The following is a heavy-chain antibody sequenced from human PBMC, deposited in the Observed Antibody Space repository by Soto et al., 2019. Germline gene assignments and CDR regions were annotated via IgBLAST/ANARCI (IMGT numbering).Heavy chain of an antibody. CDR2: ISYDGSNK. D-gene: IGHD3-3*01. V-gene: IGHV3-30-3*01. CDR1: GFTFSSYA. Sequence: GGSLRLSCAASGFTFSSYAMHWVRQAPGKWLEWVAVISYDGSNKYYADSVKGRFTISRDNSKNTLYLQMNSLRAEDTAVYYCARDGVLRFLEWLATQNAFDIWGQGXMVTV. J-gene: IGHJ3*02. CDR3: ARDGVLRFLEWLATQNAFDI.